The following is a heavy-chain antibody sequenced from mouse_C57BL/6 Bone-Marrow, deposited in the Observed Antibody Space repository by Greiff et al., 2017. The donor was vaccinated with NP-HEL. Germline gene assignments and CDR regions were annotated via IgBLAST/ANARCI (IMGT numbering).Heavy chain of an antibody. Sequence: VQLQASGAELVRPGTSVTMSCKASGYTFTNYWIGWAKQRPGHGLEWIGDISPGGGYTNYNEQFKGKATLTADKSSSTAYMQFSSLTSEDSAIYYCATYYYGYYFDYWGQGTTLTVSS. CDR2: ISPGGGYT. CDR1: GYTFTNYW. CDR3: ATYYYGYYFDY. J-gene: IGHJ2*01. D-gene: IGHD1-1*01. V-gene: IGHV1-63*01.